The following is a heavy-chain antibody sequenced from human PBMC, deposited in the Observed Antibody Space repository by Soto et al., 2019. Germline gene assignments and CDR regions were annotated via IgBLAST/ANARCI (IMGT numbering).Heavy chain of an antibody. CDR2: ISGSSSMI. J-gene: IGHJ4*02. CDR3: ARDLNPRQEMLYALLGY. CDR1: GFTFSSYS. V-gene: IGHV3-48*01. D-gene: IGHD2-8*01. Sequence: EVQLVESGGGLVQPGGSLRLSCAASGFTFSSYSMNWVRQAPGKGLEWVSYISGSSSMIYYADSVKGRFTISGYNAKNSLYLQMNSLRAEDTSVYYCARDLNPRQEMLYALLGYWGQGTLVTVSS.